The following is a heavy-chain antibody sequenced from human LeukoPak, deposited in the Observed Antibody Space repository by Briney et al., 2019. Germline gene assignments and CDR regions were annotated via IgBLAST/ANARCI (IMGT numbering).Heavy chain of an antibody. V-gene: IGHV1-2*02. Sequence: ASVKVSCKASGYTFTGYYMHWVRQAPGQGLQWMGWINPISGGTDYAQKFQGRVTMTRDTSISTAYMELSRLRSDDTAVYYCARIYCSSTSCENWFDPWGQGTLVTVSS. D-gene: IGHD2-2*01. CDR3: ARIYCSSTSCENWFDP. CDR1: GYTFTGYY. CDR2: INPISGGT. J-gene: IGHJ5*02.